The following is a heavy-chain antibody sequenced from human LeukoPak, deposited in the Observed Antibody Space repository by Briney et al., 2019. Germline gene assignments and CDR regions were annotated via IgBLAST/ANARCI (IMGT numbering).Heavy chain of an antibody. J-gene: IGHJ6*03. Sequence: SETLSLTCAVYGGSFSGYYWSWIRQPPGKGLEWIGEINHSGSTNYNPSLKSRVTISVDTSKNQFSLKLSSVTAADTAVYYCARQFAGYYYGSGSKSYYYYMDVWGKGTTVTISS. CDR2: INHSGST. V-gene: IGHV4-34*01. CDR3: ARQFAGYYYGSGSKSYYYYMDV. CDR1: GGSFSGYY. D-gene: IGHD3-10*01.